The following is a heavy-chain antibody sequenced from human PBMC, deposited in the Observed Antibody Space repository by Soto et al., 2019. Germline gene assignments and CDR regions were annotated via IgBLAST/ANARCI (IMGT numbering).Heavy chain of an antibody. Sequence: QVQLVESGGGVVQPERSLTLSCAASGFTFSSYGMHWARQAPGKGLEWVADIWHDGMNKYYADSVRGRFTISRDNSKNTLYLQMNSLRAEDTAVYYCARDRGSDDPIDYWGQGTLVTVSS. CDR3: ARDRGSDDPIDY. CDR2: IWHDGMNK. CDR1: GFTFSSYG. V-gene: IGHV3-33*01. D-gene: IGHD3-10*01. J-gene: IGHJ4*02.